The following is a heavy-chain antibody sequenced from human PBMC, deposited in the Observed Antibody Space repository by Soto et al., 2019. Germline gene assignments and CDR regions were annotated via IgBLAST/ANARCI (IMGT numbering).Heavy chain of an antibody. CDR2: IYHSGST. J-gene: IGHJ4*02. D-gene: IGHD2-21*02. V-gene: IGHV4-30-2*01. CDR1: GGSISSGGYS. Sequence: QLQLQESGSGLVKPSQTLSLTCAVSGGSISSGGYSWSWIRQPPGKGLEWIGYIYHSGSTYYNPSLKSRVTISVDRSKNQFSLKLSSVTAADTAVYYCARAYCGGDCYHFDYWGQGTLVTVSS. CDR3: ARAYCGGDCYHFDY.